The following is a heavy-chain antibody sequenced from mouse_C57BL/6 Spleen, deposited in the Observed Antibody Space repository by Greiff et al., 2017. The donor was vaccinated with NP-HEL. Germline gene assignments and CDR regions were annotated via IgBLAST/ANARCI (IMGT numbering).Heavy chain of an antibody. V-gene: IGHV2-2*01. CDR2: IWSGGST. J-gene: IGHJ4*01. CDR1: GFSFTSYG. Sequence: QVQLQQSGPGLVQPSQTLSITCTVSGFSFTSYGLHWVRQSPGKGLEWLGDIWSGGSTYYNAAFISRLSISKDNSKSQVFFKMNRLQDDGTAIYYCARRTDMDYWGQGTSVTVSS. CDR3: ARRTDMDY.